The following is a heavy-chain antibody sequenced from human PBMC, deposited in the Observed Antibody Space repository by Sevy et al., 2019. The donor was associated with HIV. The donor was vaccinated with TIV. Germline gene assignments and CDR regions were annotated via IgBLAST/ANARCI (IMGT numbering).Heavy chain of an antibody. CDR3: TRSVYGSGTYLNDY. D-gene: IGHD3-10*01. Sequence: ASVKVSCKASGYMFTGYYIHWVRQAPGRGLEWMGWIIPSSGDTNYGQGFLGRVTMTRDTSINIAYMELNSLTSDDTAVYYCTRSVYGSGTYLNDYWGQGTLVTVSS. CDR2: IIPSSGDT. J-gene: IGHJ4*02. CDR1: GYMFTGYY. V-gene: IGHV1-2*02.